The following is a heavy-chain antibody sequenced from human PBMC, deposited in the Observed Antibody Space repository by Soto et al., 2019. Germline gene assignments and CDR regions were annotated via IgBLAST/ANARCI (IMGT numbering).Heavy chain of an antibody. J-gene: IGHJ5*02. CDR2: IYYSGST. V-gene: IGHV4-39*01. CDR1: GGSISSSSYY. Sequence: SETLSLTCTVSGGSISSSSYYWGWIRQPPGKGLEWIGSIYYSGSTYYNPSLKSRVTISVDTSKNQFSLKLSSVTAADTAVYYCARLETTVKNWFDPWGKGTLVTVSS. D-gene: IGHD4-17*01. CDR3: ARLETTVKNWFDP.